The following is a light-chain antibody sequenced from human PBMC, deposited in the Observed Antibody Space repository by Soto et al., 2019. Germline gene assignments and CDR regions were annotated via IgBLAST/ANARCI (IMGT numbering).Light chain of an antibody. Sequence: DIQMTQSPSSLSVSVGDRVTITCRASQSIGGFLNWYQQKLGKAPKLLIYAASSLQSGVPSRFSGSGSGTDFTLTISSLQAEDVAIYYCQQFSSPPFFPFGQGTKVEIK. V-gene: IGKV1-39*01. CDR1: QSIGGF. CDR3: QQFSSPPFFP. CDR2: AAS. J-gene: IGKJ2*01.